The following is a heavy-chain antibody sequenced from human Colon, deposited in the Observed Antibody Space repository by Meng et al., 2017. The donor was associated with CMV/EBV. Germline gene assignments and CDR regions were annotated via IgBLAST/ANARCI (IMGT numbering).Heavy chain of an antibody. V-gene: IGHV3-15*07. J-gene: IGHJ4*02. Sequence: SGFNFTKACMTWVRQTPGKGLEWVGRIKSKTYAGPTEYIASVEGRFSISRDDSINTMYLQMNSLQAEDTAVYFCTTDEVLASYHAHWGQGTLVTVSS. CDR1: GFNFTKAC. CDR3: TTDEVLASYHAH. D-gene: IGHD2-2*01. CDR2: IKSKTYAGPT.